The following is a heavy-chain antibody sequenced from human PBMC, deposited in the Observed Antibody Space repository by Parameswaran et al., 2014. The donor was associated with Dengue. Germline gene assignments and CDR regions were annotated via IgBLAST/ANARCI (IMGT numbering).Heavy chain of an antibody. V-gene: IGHV3-30-3*01. CDR2: ISYDGSNK. J-gene: IGHJ4*02. CDR3: ARDHVGRSYGNFDY. Sequence: VRQAPGKGLEWVAVISYDGSNKYYADSVKGRFTISRGNSKNTLYLQMNSLRAEDTAVYYCARDHVGRSYGNFDYWGQGTPGHRLL. D-gene: IGHD1-26*01.